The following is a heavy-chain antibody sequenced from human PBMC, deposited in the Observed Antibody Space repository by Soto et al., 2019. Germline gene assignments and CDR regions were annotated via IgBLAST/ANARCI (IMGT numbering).Heavy chain of an antibody. J-gene: IGHJ6*02. Sequence: QVQLQESGPGLVKPSETLSLTCAVSGASVSSGSYQWSWIRQSPGKGLEWIGFISFTGSTNSNTSLKRRVTFSVDASKNHFSLKLTSVTAADTALYFCARLQFYDFWSGSDPLDVWGQGTTVTVSS. V-gene: IGHV4-61*01. CDR2: ISFTGST. CDR1: GASVSSGSYQ. D-gene: IGHD3-3*01. CDR3: ARLQFYDFWSGSDPLDV.